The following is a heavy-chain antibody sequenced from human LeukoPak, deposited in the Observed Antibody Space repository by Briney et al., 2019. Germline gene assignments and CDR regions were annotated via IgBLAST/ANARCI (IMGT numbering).Heavy chain of an antibody. J-gene: IGHJ4*02. CDR3: AKATGYLL. Sequence: PGGSLRLSCAASGFTFSSYSMSWVRQAPGKGLEWVSTISNSDGSTYYADSVKGRFSISRDNAENTLYLQMNSLRADDTAVYYCAKATGYLLWGQGTLVTVSS. CDR2: ISNSDGST. CDR1: GFTFSSYS. D-gene: IGHD1-14*01. V-gene: IGHV3-23*01.